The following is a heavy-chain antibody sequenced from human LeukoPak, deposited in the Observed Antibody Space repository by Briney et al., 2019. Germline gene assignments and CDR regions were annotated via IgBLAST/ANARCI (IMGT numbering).Heavy chain of an antibody. CDR3: ARGARGETLVDY. J-gene: IGHJ4*02. V-gene: IGHV1-69*05. CDR2: IIPMFGTA. D-gene: IGHD4/OR15-4a*01. Sequence: SVKVSCKASGYIFTIYYMHWLRQAPGQGLEWMGGIIPMFGTANYAQKFQGRVTITTDESTTTAYMELSSLRSEDTAVYYCARGARGETLVDYWGQGTLVTVSS. CDR1: GYIFTIYY.